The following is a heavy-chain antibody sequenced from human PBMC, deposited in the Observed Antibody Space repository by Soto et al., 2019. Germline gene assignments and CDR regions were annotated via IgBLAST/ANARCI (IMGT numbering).Heavy chain of an antibody. V-gene: IGHV4-31*03. Sequence: KSWETLSLTCTFSVASINSGGYYCSWFRQLPWKGLEWIGYIYFSGSTYYNPSLENRVTISLDTSQNQFSLKLSSVTAADTAVYYCARGNAWEVRLAYCGHGPLVTXS. J-gene: IGHJ4*01. D-gene: IGHD1-26*01. CDR2: IYFSGST. CDR1: VASINSGGYY. CDR3: ARGNAWEVRLAY.